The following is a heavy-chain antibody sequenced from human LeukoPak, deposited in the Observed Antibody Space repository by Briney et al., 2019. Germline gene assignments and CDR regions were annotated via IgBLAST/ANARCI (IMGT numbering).Heavy chain of an antibody. Sequence: GASVKVSCKASGYTFTSYDINWVGQATGQGREWMGWMNPNSGNTGYAHKFPGRVTMTRNTSISTAYMELRSLRSDDTAVYYCARSGIPGTTDMDVWGKGTTVTVSS. J-gene: IGHJ6*03. CDR2: MNPNSGNT. CDR1: GYTFTSYD. D-gene: IGHD1-7*01. V-gene: IGHV1-8*01. CDR3: ARSGIPGTTDMDV.